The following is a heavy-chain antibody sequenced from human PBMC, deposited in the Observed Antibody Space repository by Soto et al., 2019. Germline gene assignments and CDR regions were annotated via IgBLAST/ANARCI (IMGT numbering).Heavy chain of an antibody. CDR1: GGSISKFY. J-gene: IGHJ5*02. Sequence: SETLSLSCSVSGGSISKFYWSWIRKTAGKGLEWMGRVYATGTTDYNPSLRSRVAMSVDISRKTFSLRLTSVTAADTGMYYCVRDGSKTLRDWFDPWGQGKLVTVSS. CDR2: VYATGTT. V-gene: IGHV4-4*07. CDR3: VRDGSKTLRDWFDP. D-gene: IGHD3-10*01.